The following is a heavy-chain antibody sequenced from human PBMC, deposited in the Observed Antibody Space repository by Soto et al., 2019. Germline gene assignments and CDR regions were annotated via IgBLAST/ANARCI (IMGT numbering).Heavy chain of an antibody. CDR2: IDPSDSYV. CDR3: TRRASSSFYHFDF. CDR1: GYSFTAYW. J-gene: IGHJ4*02. D-gene: IGHD2-2*01. V-gene: IGHV5-10-1*01. Sequence: LKISCQASGYSFTAYWITWVRQMPGKGLEWMATIDPSDSYVDYSPSFRGHVTFSVDRSITTVYLQWNSLKASDSAMYFCTRRASSSFYHFDFWGQGALVTVSS.